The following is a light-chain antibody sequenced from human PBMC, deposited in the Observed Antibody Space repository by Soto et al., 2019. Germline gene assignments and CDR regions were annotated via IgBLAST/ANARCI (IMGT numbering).Light chain of an antibody. Sequence: EIVMTQPPATMYVSAGARATLTCRASQSLSSYLAWYQQKPGQDTRLLIYDASNRATGIPARVSGRGSGTDGTLTISSLENVDFAVYYCQQRNNWPLTFGGGTKVDI. V-gene: IGKV3-11*01. CDR1: QSLSSY. CDR3: QQRNNWPLT. CDR2: DAS. J-gene: IGKJ4*01.